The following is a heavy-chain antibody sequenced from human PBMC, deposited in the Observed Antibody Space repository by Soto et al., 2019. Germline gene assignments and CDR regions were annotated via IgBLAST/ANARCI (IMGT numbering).Heavy chain of an antibody. V-gene: IGHV1-18*01. CDR2: ISAYNGNT. J-gene: IGHJ4*02. CDR3: ARRDCFSSSCYFKY. CDR1: GYTFTSYG. Sequence: ASLKVSCKASGYTFTSYGISWMRQAPGQGLEWMGWISAYNGNTNYAQKLQGRVTMTTDTSTSTAYMELRSLRSEDTAVYYCARRDCFSSSCYFKYWGQGTLVTVSS. D-gene: IGHD2-2*01.